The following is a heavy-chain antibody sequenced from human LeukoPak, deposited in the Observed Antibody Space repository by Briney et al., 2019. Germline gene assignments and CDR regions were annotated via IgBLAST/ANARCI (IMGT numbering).Heavy chain of an antibody. J-gene: IGHJ6*02. CDR3: ARKGTMVRGVTYYYYYGMDV. D-gene: IGHD3-10*01. CDR1: GFTVSSNY. V-gene: IGHV3-66*01. CDR2: IYSGGST. Sequence: GRSLRLSCAASGFTVSSNYMSWVRQAPGKGLEWVSVIYSGGSTYYADSVKGRFTISRDNSKNTLYLQMNSLRAEDTAVCYCARKGTMVRGVTYYYYYGMDVWGQGTTVTVSS.